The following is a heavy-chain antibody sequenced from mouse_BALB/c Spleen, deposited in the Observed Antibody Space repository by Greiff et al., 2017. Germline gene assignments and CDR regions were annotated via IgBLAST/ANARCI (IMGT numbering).Heavy chain of an antibody. V-gene: IGHV7-3*02. J-gene: IGHJ2*01. CDR3: ARDRYLDY. Sequence: EVQVVESGGGLVQPGGSLRLSCATSGFTFTDYYMSWVRQPPGKALEWLGFIRNKANGYTTEYSASVKGRFTISRDNSQSILYLQMNTLRAEDSATYYCARDRYLDYWGQGTTLTVSS. CDR1: GFTFTDYY. CDR2: IRNKANGYTT.